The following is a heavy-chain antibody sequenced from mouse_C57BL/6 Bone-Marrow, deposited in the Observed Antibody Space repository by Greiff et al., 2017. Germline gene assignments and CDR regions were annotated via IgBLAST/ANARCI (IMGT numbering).Heavy chain of an antibody. CDR1: GYTFTSYW. CDR3: ARPYYSNYWYFDV. Sequence: QVQLQQPGAELVKPGASVKMSCKASGYTFTSYWITWVKQRPGQGLEWIGDIYPGSSSTNYNEKFKSKVTLTVDTSSSTAYMQLSSLTSEDSAVYYCARPYYSNYWYFDVWGTGTTVTVSS. J-gene: IGHJ1*03. D-gene: IGHD2-5*01. CDR2: IYPGSSST. V-gene: IGHV1-55*01.